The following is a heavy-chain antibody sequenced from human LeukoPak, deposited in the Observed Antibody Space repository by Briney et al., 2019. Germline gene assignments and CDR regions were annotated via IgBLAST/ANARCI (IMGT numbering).Heavy chain of an antibody. V-gene: IGHV4-31*03. Sequence: PSQTLSLTCIVSGGSISSGGYYWSWIRQHPGKGLEWIGYIYYSGSTYYNPSLKSRVTISVDTSKNQFSLKLSSVTAADTAVYYCARGAYYDSSGYYVWYFDLWGRGTLVTVSS. CDR2: IYYSGST. CDR3: ARGAYYDSSGYYVWYFDL. CDR1: GGSISSGGYY. J-gene: IGHJ2*01. D-gene: IGHD3-22*01.